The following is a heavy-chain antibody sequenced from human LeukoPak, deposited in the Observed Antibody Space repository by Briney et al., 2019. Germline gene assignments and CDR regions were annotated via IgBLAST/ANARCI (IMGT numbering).Heavy chain of an antibody. V-gene: IGHV3-73*01. CDR2: IRSKADNYAT. J-gene: IGHJ4*02. Sequence: GGSLRLSCAAFGFTFSNYWMTWVRQASGKGLEWVGRIRSKADNYATAYAASVQGRCTISRDDSKSTAYLQLNSLKTEDTAVYYCTQSNYWGQGALVTVSS. CDR1: GFTFSNYW. CDR3: TQSNY.